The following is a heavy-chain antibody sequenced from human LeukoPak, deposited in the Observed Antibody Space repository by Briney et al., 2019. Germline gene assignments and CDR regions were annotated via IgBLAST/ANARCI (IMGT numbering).Heavy chain of an antibody. CDR1: GFTFSSYA. D-gene: IGHD2-8*01. V-gene: IGHV3-23*01. J-gene: IGHJ3*02. CDR2: ISGSGGST. CDR3: AKGIGRDIVLMGAFDI. Sequence: GGSLRLSCAASGFTFSSYAMSWVRQAPGKGLEWVSAISGSGGSTYYADSVKGRFTISRDNSKNTPYLQMNSLRAEDTAVYYCAKGIGRDIVLMGAFDIWGQGTMVTVSS.